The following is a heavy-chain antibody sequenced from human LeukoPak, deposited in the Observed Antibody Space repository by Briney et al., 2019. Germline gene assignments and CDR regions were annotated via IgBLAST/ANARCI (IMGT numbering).Heavy chain of an antibody. J-gene: IGHJ5*02. D-gene: IGHD7-27*01. CDR1: GFTFSSYA. CDR3: AKDNPLALGILHWFDP. V-gene: IGHV3-23*01. CDR2: ICGSGGST. Sequence: PGRSLRLSCAASGFTFSSYAMSWVRQAPGKGLEWVSAICGSGGSTYYADSVKGRFTISRDNSKNTLYLQMNSLRAEDTAVYYCAKDNPLALGILHWFDPWGRGTLVTVP.